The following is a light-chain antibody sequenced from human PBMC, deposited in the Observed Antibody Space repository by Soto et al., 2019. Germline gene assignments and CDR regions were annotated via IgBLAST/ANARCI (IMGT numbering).Light chain of an antibody. CDR2: GAS. CDR3: QQRTDRPPWP. J-gene: IGKJ1*01. CDR1: QSVGSN. Sequence: DIVMTQSPATLSVSLGERATLSCRASQSVGSNLSCYHQKPGQTARLRLYGASTRATSIPARFSGSGSGTEFTLPIISLQPEDFAVYYCQQRTDRPPWPFGQGTKVDIK. V-gene: IGKV3-15*01.